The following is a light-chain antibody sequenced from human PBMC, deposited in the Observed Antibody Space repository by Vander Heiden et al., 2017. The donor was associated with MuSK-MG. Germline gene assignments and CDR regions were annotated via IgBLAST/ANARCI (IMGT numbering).Light chain of an antibody. Sequence: EIVLTQSPGTLSLSPGERATPSCRASQRVSSCYLGWYQKKPGQAPRLLSYGASRRATGIPDRFSGSGSGTDLTITISRLEPEDFAVYYCQQYGSSWTFGQGTKVEIK. CDR1: QRVSSCY. V-gene: IGKV3-20*01. J-gene: IGKJ1*01. CDR3: QQYGSSWT. CDR2: GAS.